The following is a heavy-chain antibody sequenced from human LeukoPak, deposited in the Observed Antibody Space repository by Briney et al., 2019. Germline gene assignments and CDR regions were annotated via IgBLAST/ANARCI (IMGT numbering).Heavy chain of an antibody. Sequence: SETLSLTCIVSGGSISSYYWGWIRQPPGKGPEWIGSIYYSGSTYYNPSLKSRVTISVDTSKNQFSLKLNSVTATDTAVYYCARHYGPWGQGTLVTVSS. V-gene: IGHV4-39*01. D-gene: IGHD3-10*01. CDR3: ARHYGP. CDR2: IYYSGST. CDR1: GGSISSYY. J-gene: IGHJ4*02.